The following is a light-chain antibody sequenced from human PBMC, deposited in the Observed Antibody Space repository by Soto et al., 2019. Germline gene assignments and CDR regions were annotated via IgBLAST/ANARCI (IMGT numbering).Light chain of an antibody. CDR2: GAS. J-gene: IGKJ2*01. CDR3: QQYNDWYT. CDR1: LSVSSN. V-gene: IGKV3-15*01. Sequence: IVMTQSPATLSVSPGQRATLSCRASLSVSSNLAWYQHKPGQAPRLLIYGASTRATGIPARFSGSGSGTGFTLTINSLQSEDFAVYYCQQYNDWYTFGQGTKLEIK.